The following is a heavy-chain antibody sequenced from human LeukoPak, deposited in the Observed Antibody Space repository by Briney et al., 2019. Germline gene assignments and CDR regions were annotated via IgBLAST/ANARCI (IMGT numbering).Heavy chain of an antibody. CDR1: RYTFTSYA. CDR2: INTNTGNP. V-gene: IGHV7-4-1*02. J-gene: IGHJ3*02. CDR3: ARDQGTMVRTSTFDI. D-gene: IGHD3-10*01. Sequence: ASVKVSCKASRYTFTSYAMNWVRQAPGQGLEWMGWINTNTGNPTYAQGFTGRFVFSLDTSVSTAYPQISSLKAEDTAVYYCARDQGTMVRTSTFDIWGQATMVTVSS.